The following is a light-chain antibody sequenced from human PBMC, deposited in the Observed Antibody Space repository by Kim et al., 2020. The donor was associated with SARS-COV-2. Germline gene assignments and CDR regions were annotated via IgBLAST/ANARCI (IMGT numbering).Light chain of an antibody. Sequence: SYELTQPPSVSVSPGQTDSITCSGDKLGDKYACWYQQKPGQSPVLVIYQDSKRPSGIPERFSGSNSGNTATLTISGTQAMDEADYYCQAWDSSTAVVFGG. V-gene: IGLV3-1*01. J-gene: IGLJ2*01. CDR2: QDS. CDR3: QAWDSSTAVV. CDR1: KLGDKY.